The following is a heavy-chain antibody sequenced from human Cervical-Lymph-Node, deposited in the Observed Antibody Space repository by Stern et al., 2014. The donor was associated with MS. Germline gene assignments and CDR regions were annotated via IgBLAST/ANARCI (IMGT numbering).Heavy chain of an antibody. CDR1: GYSFTSHY. CDR3: ASGTGSKRPTGNY. D-gene: IGHD3/OR15-3a*01. CDR2: INPSGDSA. Sequence: VQLVESGAEVKKPGASVKVSCKASGYSFTSHYMHWVRQAPGQGLEWVGIINPSGDSASYAQELQGSVTMTRDTSTSTVYMEWSSLRSEDTAVYYCASGTGSKRPTGNYWGQGTLVTVSS. V-gene: IGHV1-46*01. J-gene: IGHJ4*02.